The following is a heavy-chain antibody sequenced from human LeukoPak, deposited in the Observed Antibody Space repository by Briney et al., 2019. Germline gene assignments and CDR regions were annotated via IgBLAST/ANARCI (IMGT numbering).Heavy chain of an antibody. V-gene: IGHV1-2*02. Sequence: GASVKVSCKTSGYTFTVHYMHWVRQAPGQGLEWMGWINPSSGDTNYAQRFQGRVTMTRDTSISTAYMDLSRLGSDDTAVYYCARVPRPKYAGGQWDGDYWGQGTLVTVSS. CDR3: ARVPRPKYAGGQWDGDY. D-gene: IGHD1-26*01. CDR1: GYTFTVHY. CDR2: INPSSGDT. J-gene: IGHJ4*02.